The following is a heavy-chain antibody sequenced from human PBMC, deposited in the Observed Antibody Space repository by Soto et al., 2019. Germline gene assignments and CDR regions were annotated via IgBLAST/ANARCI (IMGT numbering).Heavy chain of an antibody. D-gene: IGHD2-21*02. CDR1: GFTFSSYW. Sequence: EVQLVESGGGLVQPGGSLRLSCAASGFTFSSYWMHWVRQAPGKGLVWVSRINSDGSSTSYADSVKGRFTISRDNAKNTLHLQMNSLRAEDTAVYYCARDLREVVVTAIFSYWGQGTLVTVSS. J-gene: IGHJ4*02. CDR3: ARDLREVVVTAIFSY. V-gene: IGHV3-74*01. CDR2: INSDGSST.